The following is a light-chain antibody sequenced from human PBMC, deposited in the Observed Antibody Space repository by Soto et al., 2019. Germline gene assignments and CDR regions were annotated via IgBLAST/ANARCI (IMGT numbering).Light chain of an antibody. CDR1: QSVSSSY. CDR3: RQYGSSRT. J-gene: IGKJ1*01. CDR2: GAS. V-gene: IGKV3-20*01. Sequence: EIVLTQSPGTLSFSPWERATLSCRASQSVSSSYLAWYQQKPGQAPRLLIYGASSRATGIPDRFSGSGSGTDFTLTISRLEPEDFAVYYCRQYGSSRTFGQGTKVDIK.